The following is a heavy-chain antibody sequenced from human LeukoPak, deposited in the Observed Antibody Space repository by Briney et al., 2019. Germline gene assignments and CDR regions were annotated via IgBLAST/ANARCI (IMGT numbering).Heavy chain of an antibody. J-gene: IGHJ6*03. CDR2: ISGSGGST. CDR3: AKRYDFWSGYSSYLDV. Sequence: GGSLRLSCAASGFTFSSYAMSWVRQAPGKGLEWVSAISGSGGSTYYADSVKGRFTISRDNSKNTLYLQMNSLRAEDTAVYYCAKRYDFWSGYSSYLDVWGKGTTVTVSS. D-gene: IGHD3-3*01. V-gene: IGHV3-23*01. CDR1: GFTFSSYA.